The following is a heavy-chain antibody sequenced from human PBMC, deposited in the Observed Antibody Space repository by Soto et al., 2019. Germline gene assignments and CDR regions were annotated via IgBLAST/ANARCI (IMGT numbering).Heavy chain of an antibody. Sequence: KFQGRVTITRDTSASTAYMELSSLRSEDTAVYYCARDLEPIEYSSWYCFDYWGQGTLVTVSS. D-gene: IGHD6-6*01. CDR3: ARDLEPIEYSSWYCFDY. J-gene: IGHJ4*02. V-gene: IGHV1-3*01.